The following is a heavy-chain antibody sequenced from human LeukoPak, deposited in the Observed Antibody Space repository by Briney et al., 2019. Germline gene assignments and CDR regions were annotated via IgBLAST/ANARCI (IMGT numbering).Heavy chain of an antibody. V-gene: IGHV3-30*02. J-gene: IGHJ4*02. CDR3: AKGYGGSHFDY. Sequence: RGSLRLSCAASGFTFSTYGMHWVRQAPGKGLEWVAFIRYDESKTYYADSVRGRFIISRDNSKNTLYLQMNGLRVADTAIYYCAKGYGGSHFDYWGQGALVAVSS. CDR1: GFTFSTYG. D-gene: IGHD4-23*01. CDR2: IRYDESKT.